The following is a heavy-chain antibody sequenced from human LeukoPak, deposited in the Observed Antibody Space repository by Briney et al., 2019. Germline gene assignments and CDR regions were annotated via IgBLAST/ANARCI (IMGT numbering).Heavy chain of an antibody. J-gene: IGHJ4*02. CDR3: AKDDAWLRFGE. CDR1: GFTFSNYA. D-gene: IGHD3-10*01. V-gene: IGHV3-23*01. Sequence: GGSLRLSCAASGFTFSNYAMTWVRQGPGKGLEWVSSISASDGSTDYAASVKGRLTISRDNSKNTLYLQITSLRAEDTAVYYCAKDDAWLRFGEWSQGTLVTVSS. CDR2: ISASDGST.